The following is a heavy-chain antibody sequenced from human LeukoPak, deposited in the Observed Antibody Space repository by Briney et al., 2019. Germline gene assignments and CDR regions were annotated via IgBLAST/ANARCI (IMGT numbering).Heavy chain of an antibody. Sequence: GGSLRLSCAASGFAFSSCGIHWVRQAPGKGLEWVALISEDGSIKFYADSVKGRFTISGDNSKNTLYLQMNSLRAEDTAVYYCAKEVGARDAFDIWGQGTLVAVSP. CDR1: GFAFSSCG. J-gene: IGHJ3*02. V-gene: IGHV3-30*18. D-gene: IGHD1-26*01. CDR3: AKEVGARDAFDI. CDR2: ISEDGSIK.